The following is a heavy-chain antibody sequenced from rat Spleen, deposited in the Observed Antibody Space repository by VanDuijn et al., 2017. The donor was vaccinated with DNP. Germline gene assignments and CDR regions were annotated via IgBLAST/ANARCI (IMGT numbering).Heavy chain of an antibody. D-gene: IGHD1-11*01. CDR1: GFNFNDYW. CDR3: ARGPSFGGWPDYLDY. V-gene: IGHV4-2*01. J-gene: IGHJ2*01. CDR2: INKDGSTI. Sequence: EVKLVESGGGLVQPGRSLKLSCAASGFNFNDYWMGWVRQTPGKGLEWIGEINKDGSTINYTPSLKDKFTISRDSAQNTLYLQMSKLGSEDTAIYYCARGPSFGGWPDYLDYWGQGVMVTVSS.